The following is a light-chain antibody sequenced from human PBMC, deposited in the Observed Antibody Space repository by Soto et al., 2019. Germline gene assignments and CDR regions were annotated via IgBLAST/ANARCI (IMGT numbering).Light chain of an antibody. Sequence: NFMLTQHHSVSESPGKTVTISCTRSSGSIASNYVQWYQQRPGSAPTTVIYEDNQRPSGVPDRFSGSIDSSSNSASLTISGLKTEDEADYYCQSYDSSNLAVFGGGTQLTVL. CDR2: EDN. CDR3: QSYDSSNLAV. CDR1: SGSIASNY. J-gene: IGLJ7*01. V-gene: IGLV6-57*03.